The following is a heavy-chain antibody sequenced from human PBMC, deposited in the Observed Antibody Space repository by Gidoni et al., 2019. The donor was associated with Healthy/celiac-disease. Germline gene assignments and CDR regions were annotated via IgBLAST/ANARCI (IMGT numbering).Heavy chain of an antibody. CDR2: IYYSGGT. V-gene: IGHV4-39*01. CDR3: ARNLGRYVQGVDY. CDR1: GGSIRSSSYY. D-gene: IGHD3-16*01. Sequence: QLQLQESGPGLVKPSETLSLTCTVSGGSIRSSSYYWGWIRQPPGKGLEWIGSIYYSGGTYYNPALKSRVTISVDTAKNQFSLKLSSVTAADTAVYYCARNLGRYVQGVDYWGQGTLVTVSS. J-gene: IGHJ4*02.